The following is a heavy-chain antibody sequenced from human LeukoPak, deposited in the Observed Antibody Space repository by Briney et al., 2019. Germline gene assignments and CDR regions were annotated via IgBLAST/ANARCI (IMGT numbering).Heavy chain of an antibody. D-gene: IGHD3-10*01. V-gene: IGHV4-39*02. J-gene: IGHJ4*02. CDR2: IHYSGST. CDR1: GGSISSSSYY. Sequence: SETLSLTCTVSGGSISSSSYYWGWIRQPPGKGLEWVGTIHYSGSTYYNPSLKSRVTISVDTSKIHFSLRLGSVTAADTAVYYCATSGGYYRAPDYWGQGALVTVSP. CDR3: ATSGGYYRAPDY.